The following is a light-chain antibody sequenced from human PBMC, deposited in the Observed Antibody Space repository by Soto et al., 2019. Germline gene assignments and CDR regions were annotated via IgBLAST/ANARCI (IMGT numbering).Light chain of an antibody. CDR1: QDISNA. J-gene: IGKJ2*01. CDR3: QHYDNFPLYT. CDR2: DAS. Sequence: DLQMTQSPSSLSAFVGDRVTLTCQASQDISNALNWYQQKPGKAPRLLIYDASNLQTGVPSRFSGSGSGTDFTLTISALQPEDIATYYCQHYDNFPLYTFGQGTKLDLK. V-gene: IGKV1-33*01.